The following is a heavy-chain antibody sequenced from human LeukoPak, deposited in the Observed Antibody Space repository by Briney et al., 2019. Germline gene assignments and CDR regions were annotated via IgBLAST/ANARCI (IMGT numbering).Heavy chain of an antibody. D-gene: IGHD3-22*01. CDR3: ASGVGNYYDSSGYSF. CDR1: GGSINSSSYY. Sequence: PSETLSLTCTVSGGSINSSSYYWGWIRQPPGKGLEWIGTIYYSGSTYYNPSLKSRVTISVDTSKHHFSLKLSSVTAADTALYYCASGVGNYYDSSGYSFWGQGTLVTVSS. V-gene: IGHV4-39*02. J-gene: IGHJ4*02. CDR2: IYYSGST.